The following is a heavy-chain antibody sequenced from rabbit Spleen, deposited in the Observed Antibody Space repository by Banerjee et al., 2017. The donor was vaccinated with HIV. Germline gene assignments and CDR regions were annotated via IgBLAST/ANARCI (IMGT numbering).Heavy chain of an antibody. CDR1: GFTLSSYY. CDR2: IDPVFGIT. V-gene: IGHV1S7*01. Sequence: EESGGDLVKPGASLTLTCTASGFTLSSYYMNWVRQAPGKGLEWIGYIDPVFGITYYANWVNGRFSISRENAQNTVFLQMTSLTAADTATYFCARDGAGGSYFALWGQGTLVTVS. D-gene: IGHD8-1*01. CDR3: ARDGAGGSYFAL. J-gene: IGHJ4*01.